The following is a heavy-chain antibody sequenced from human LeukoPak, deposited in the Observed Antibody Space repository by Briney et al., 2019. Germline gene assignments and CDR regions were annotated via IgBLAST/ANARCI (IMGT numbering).Heavy chain of an antibody. CDR1: GGSITYGGYY. CDR3: ARLPYCTDGTCYPPED. V-gene: IGHV4-31*03. Sequence: SETLSLTCTVSGGSITYGGYYWSWIRQRPGKGLEWIGYIYYSGTTHYNPSLKSRLTMSVDTSKNQFSLKLSSVTATDTAVYYCARLPYCTDGTCYPPEDWGRGTLVTVSS. D-gene: IGHD2-15*01. J-gene: IGHJ4*02. CDR2: IYYSGTT.